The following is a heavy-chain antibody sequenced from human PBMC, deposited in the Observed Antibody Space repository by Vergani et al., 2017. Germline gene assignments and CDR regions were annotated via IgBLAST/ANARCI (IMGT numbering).Heavy chain of an antibody. CDR1: GYTLTELS. J-gene: IGHJ4*02. CDR2: FDPEDGET. D-gene: IGHD3-10*01. CDR3: AFRVGPGPFRY. Sequence: QVQLVQSGAEVKKPGASVKVSCKVSGYTLTELSMHWVRQAPGKGLEWMGGFDPEDGETIYAQQFQGGVTMTDDTSTDTAYMELSSLRSEDTAVYYCAFRVGPGPFRYWGQGTLVTVSS. V-gene: IGHV1-24*01.